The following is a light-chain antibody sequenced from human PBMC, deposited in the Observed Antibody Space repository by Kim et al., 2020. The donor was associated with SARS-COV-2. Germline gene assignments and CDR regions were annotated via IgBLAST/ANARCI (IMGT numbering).Light chain of an antibody. CDR2: SNN. Sequence: RQTISCYGSSSNIEDIFVIWYRQLPRTARKYSMYSNNRRPSKVPNRFSGAKSGTSASLAISGLQSEDDADYYCAAWDDCLNGSGVFGGGTNLTVL. V-gene: IGLV1-44*01. J-gene: IGLJ2*01. CDR3: AAWDDCLNGSGV. CDR1: SSNIEDIF.